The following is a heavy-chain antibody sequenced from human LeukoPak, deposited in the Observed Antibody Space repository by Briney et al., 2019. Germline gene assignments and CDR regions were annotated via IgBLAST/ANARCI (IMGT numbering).Heavy chain of an antibody. J-gene: IGHJ4*02. CDR3: AKGFGSIFGVVISPDYFDY. V-gene: IGHV3-30*18. D-gene: IGHD3-3*01. CDR2: ISYDGSNK. CDR1: GFTFSSYG. Sequence: PGGSLRLSCAASGFTFSSYGMHWVRQAPGKGLEWVAVISYDGSNKYYADSVKGRFTISRDNSKNTLYLQMNSLRAEDTAVYYCAKGFGSIFGVVISPDYFDYWGQGTLVTVSS.